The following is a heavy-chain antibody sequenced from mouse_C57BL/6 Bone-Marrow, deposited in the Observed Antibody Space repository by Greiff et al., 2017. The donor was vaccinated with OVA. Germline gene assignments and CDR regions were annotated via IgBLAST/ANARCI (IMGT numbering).Heavy chain of an antibody. V-gene: IGHV1-81*01. D-gene: IGHD1-1*01. CDR1: GYTFTSYG. CDR2: IYPRSGNT. CDR3: ARGGNYYGSSPYAMDY. Sequence: ESGAELARPGASVKLSCKASGYTFTSYGISWVKQRTGQGLEWIGEIYPRSGNTYYNEKFKGKATLTADKSSSTAYMELRSLTSEDSAVYFCARGGNYYGSSPYAMDYWGQGTSVTVSS. J-gene: IGHJ4*01.